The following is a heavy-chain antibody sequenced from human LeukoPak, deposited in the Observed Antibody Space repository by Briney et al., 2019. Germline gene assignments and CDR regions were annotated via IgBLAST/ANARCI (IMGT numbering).Heavy chain of an antibody. Sequence: ASVEVSCKASGYTFTGYYMHWVRQAPGQRLEWMGRINPNSGGTNYAQKFQGRVTMTRDTSISTAYMELSRLRSDDTAVYYCARDSRPWFGTSPTFDYWGQGTLVTVSS. CDR2: INPNSGGT. D-gene: IGHD3-10*01. J-gene: IGHJ4*02. CDR3: ARDSRPWFGTSPTFDY. CDR1: GYTFTGYY. V-gene: IGHV1-2*06.